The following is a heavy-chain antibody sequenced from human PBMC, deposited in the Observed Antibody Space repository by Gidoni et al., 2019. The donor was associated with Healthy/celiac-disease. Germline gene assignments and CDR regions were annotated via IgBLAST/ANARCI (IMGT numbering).Heavy chain of an antibody. J-gene: IGHJ6*02. D-gene: IGHD4-17*01. Sequence: QVQLVESGGGVVQPGRSLRLSCAASGFTFSRYGMHWVRQAPGKGLEWVAVISYDGSNKYYADSVKGRFTISRDNSKNTLYLQMNSLRAEDTAVYYCAKPLYGRNYYYYGMDVWGQGTTVTVSS. CDR1: GFTFSRYG. CDR3: AKPLYGRNYYYYGMDV. CDR2: ISYDGSNK. V-gene: IGHV3-30*18.